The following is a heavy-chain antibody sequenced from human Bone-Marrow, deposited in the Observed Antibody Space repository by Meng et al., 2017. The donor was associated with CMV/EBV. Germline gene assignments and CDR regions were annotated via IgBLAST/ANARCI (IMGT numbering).Heavy chain of an antibody. Sequence: GSLKVSCAAPGFTLSSYGMHWVRQAPGKGVEWVAFIRYEGSNKYYADSVKGRFTISRNNSKNTLYLQLNSMRAEDTAVYYCAKDALGYWSSTSSQYGMDVWGQGTTVTVSS. V-gene: IGHV3-30*02. J-gene: IGHJ6*02. CDR1: GFTLSSYG. CDR3: AKDALGYWSSTSSQYGMDV. D-gene: IGHD2-2*03. CDR2: IRYEGSNK.